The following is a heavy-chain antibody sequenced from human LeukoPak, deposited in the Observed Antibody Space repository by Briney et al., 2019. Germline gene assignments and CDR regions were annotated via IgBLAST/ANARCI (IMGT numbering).Heavy chain of an antibody. V-gene: IGHV1-18*01. J-gene: IGHJ4*02. CDR3: ARYYYDSSGYGY. CDR1: GYTFTSYG. Sequence: GASVKVSCKASGYTFTSYGISWVRQAPGQGLEWMGWISAYNGNTHYAQKVQGRVTMTTGTSTSTAYMELRSLTSDDTAVYYCARYYYDSSGYGYWGQGTLVTVSS. D-gene: IGHD3-22*01. CDR2: ISAYNGNT.